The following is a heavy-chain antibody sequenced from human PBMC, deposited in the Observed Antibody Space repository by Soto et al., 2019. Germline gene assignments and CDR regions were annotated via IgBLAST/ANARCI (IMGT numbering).Heavy chain of an antibody. D-gene: IGHD5-12*01. CDR1: GGSISSSSYY. J-gene: IGHJ6*03. CDR2: IYYSGST. CDR3: AREVATTHYYYYYMDV. V-gene: IGHV4-39*02. Sequence: PSETLSLTCTVSGGSISSSSYYWGWIRQPPGKGLEWIGSIYYSGSTYYNPSLKSRVTISVDTSKNQFSLKLSSVTAADTAVYYCAREVATTHYYYYYMDVWGKGTTVTVSS.